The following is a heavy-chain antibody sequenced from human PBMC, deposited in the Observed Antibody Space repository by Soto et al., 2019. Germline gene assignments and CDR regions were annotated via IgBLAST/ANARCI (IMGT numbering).Heavy chain of an antibody. CDR2: ISANSGNT. V-gene: IGHV1-18*04. J-gene: IGHJ4*02. CDR3: ATAGNYDSSGRDF. D-gene: IGHD3-22*01. Sequence: ASVKVSCKAFGFIFNNYAISWVRQAPGQGREWMGWISANSGNTNYAQKLQGRVTMTTDTSTSTAYMELRSLRSDDTAVYYCATAGNYDSSGRDFWGQAXLVTVPS. CDR1: GFIFNNYA.